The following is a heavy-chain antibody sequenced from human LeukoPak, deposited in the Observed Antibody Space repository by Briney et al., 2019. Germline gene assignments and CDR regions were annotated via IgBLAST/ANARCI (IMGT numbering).Heavy chain of an antibody. CDR2: IIPIFGTA. CDR3: ARGRYDILTGYYFPHY. Sequence: ASVKVSCKASGGTFSSYAISWVRQAPGQGLEWMGGIIPIFGTANYAQKFQGRVTITADESTSTAYMELSSLRSEDTAVYYCARGRYDILTGYYFPHYWGQGTLVTVSS. D-gene: IGHD3-9*01. J-gene: IGHJ4*02. V-gene: IGHV1-69*13. CDR1: GGTFSSYA.